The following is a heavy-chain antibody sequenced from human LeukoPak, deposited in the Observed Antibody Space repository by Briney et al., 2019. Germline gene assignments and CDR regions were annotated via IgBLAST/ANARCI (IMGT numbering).Heavy chain of an antibody. CDR1: GFTFSTYA. D-gene: IGHD4-23*01. CDR3: AKESSWGTVVTPGGPSA. Sequence: GGSLRLSCAASGFTFSTYAMSWVRQAPGKGLEWVSVISGSGGTTYYADSVKGRFTISRDNSKNTLYLQMSSLRDDDTAVYYCAKESSWGTVVTPGGPSAWGQGTLVTVSS. V-gene: IGHV3-23*01. CDR2: ISGSGGTT. J-gene: IGHJ5*02.